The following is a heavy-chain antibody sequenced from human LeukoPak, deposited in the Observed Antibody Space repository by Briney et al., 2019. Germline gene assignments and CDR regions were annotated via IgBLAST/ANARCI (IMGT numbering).Heavy chain of an antibody. CDR2: IRYDGSNK. D-gene: IGHD2-2*01. CDR1: GFTFSSYG. CDR3: AKPPVGSVPYYMDV. J-gene: IGHJ6*03. Sequence: GGFLRLSCAASGFTFSSYGMHWVRQAPGKGLEWVAFIRYDGSNKYYADSVKGRFTISRDSSKNTLYLQMNSLRAEDTAVYYCAKPPVGSVPYYMDVWGKGTTVTVSS. V-gene: IGHV3-30*02.